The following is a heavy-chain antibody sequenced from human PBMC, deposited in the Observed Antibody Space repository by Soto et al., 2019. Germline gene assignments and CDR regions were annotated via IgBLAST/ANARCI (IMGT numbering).Heavy chain of an antibody. CDR3: AKEFHSWNYFDY. CDR1: GFTFSSSG. V-gene: IGHV3-30*18. J-gene: IGHJ4*02. Sequence: QVQLVESGGGVVQPGRSLRLSCAASGFTFSSSGIHWVRQAPGKGLEWVAVISYDGSNKFYADSVKGRFTISRDNFRNTLYLQMNSLRAEDTAVYYCAKEFHSWNYFDYWGQGTLVTVSS. D-gene: IGHD1-20*01. CDR2: ISYDGSNK.